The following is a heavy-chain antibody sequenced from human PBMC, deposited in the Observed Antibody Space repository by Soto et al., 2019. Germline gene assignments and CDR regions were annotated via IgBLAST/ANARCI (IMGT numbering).Heavy chain of an antibody. V-gene: IGHV4-4*02. Sequence: SETLSLTCAVSSGSISSSNWWSWVRQPPGKGLEWIGEIYHSGSTNYNPSLKSRVTISVDKSKNQFSLKLSSVTAADTAVYYCARAGPAAGTGYYYYYMDVWGKGTTVTVSS. CDR2: IYHSGST. CDR1: SGSISSSNW. D-gene: IGHD6-13*01. CDR3: ARAGPAAGTGYYYYYMDV. J-gene: IGHJ6*03.